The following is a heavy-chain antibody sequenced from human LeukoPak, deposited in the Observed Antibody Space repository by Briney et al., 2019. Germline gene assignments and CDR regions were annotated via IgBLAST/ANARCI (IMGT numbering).Heavy chain of an antibody. CDR2: IDNDGSGT. Sequence: GGSLRLSCAVSGLTFNNYWIHWVRQAPGKGLVWVSQIDNDGSGTTYADSVKGRFTISRDNAKNTLYLQMNSLRAEDTAVYYCARGGYGTGPDYWGQGTLVTVSS. CDR1: GLTFNNYW. V-gene: IGHV3-74*01. CDR3: ARGGYGTGPDY. D-gene: IGHD3-10*01. J-gene: IGHJ4*02.